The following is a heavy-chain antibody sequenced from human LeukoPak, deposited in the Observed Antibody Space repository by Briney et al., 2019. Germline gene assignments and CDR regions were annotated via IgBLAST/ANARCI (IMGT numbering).Heavy chain of an antibody. CDR2: IDWDDDK. D-gene: IGHD3-22*01. CDR1: GFSLSTSGMR. J-gene: IGHJ4*02. CDR3: ARDYYDSSGYSYYFDY. Sequence: SGPTLVNXTQTLTLTCTFSGFSLSTSGMRVNWIRQPPGKALEWLARIDWDDDKFYSTSLKTRLTISKDTSKNQVVLTMTNMDPVDTATYYCARDYYDSSGYSYYFDYWGQGTLVTVSS. V-gene: IGHV2-70*04.